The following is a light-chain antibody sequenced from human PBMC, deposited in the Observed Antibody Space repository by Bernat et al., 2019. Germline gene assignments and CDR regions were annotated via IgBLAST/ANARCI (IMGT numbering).Light chain of an antibody. CDR3: SSYTSISTLV. J-gene: IGLJ2*01. CDR2: EIT. Sequence: QSALTQPPSVSGSPGQSVTISCTGTSSDVGSYNRVSWYQQSPGTAPKLMIYEITNRPSGVPDRFSGSKSGNTASLTISGLQAEDEADYYCSSYTSISTLVFGGGTKLTVL. V-gene: IGLV2-18*02. CDR1: SSDVGSYNR.